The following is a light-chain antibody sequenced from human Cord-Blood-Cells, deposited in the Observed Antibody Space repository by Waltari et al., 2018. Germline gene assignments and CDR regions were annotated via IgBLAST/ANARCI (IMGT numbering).Light chain of an antibody. V-gene: IGKV1-12*01. CDR1: QGISSR. CDR3: QQANSFPIT. CDR2: SAS. Sequence: DIQMIQSPSSVSAYVGDRVTITCRASQGISSRLAWYQQRQRKAPKLLIYSASSLQSGVPSMYSGSGSGTDFTLTISSLQPEDFATYYCQQANSFPITFGQGTRLEIK. J-gene: IGKJ5*01.